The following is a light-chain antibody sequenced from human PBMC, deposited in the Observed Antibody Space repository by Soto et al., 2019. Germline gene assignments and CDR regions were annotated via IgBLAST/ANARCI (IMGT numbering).Light chain of an antibody. CDR1: SPNVGVFKL. V-gene: IGLV2-23*01. Sequence: QSVLTQPASVSGSLGQSITISCTGSSPNVGVFKLVSWYQQHPDKAPKLIIYEGDKRPSGVSNRFSGSKSGNAASLTISGLQAEDEADYHWCSYAGESTVTFGGGTQLTVL. CDR3: CSYAGESTVT. J-gene: IGLJ7*01. CDR2: EGD.